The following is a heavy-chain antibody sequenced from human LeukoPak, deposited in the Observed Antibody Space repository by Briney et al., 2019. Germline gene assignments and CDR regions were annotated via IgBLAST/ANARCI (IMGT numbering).Heavy chain of an antibody. CDR1: GFTFSSYE. CDR3: ARDKGWQWLDAFDI. J-gene: IGHJ3*02. CDR2: ISGSGSTT. D-gene: IGHD6-19*01. V-gene: IGHV3-48*03. Sequence: GGSLRLSCAASGFTFSSYEMNWVRQAPGKGLEWVSYISGSGSTTYYPDSVKGRFTISKDNAKKSVYLQMNSLRAEDTAVYYCARDKGWQWLDAFDIWGQGTLVTVSS.